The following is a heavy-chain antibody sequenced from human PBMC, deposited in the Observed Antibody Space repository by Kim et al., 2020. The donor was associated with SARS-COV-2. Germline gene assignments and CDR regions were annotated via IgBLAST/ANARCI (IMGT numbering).Heavy chain of an antibody. CDR3: ARESAWLANGFDY. D-gene: IGHD6-19*01. V-gene: IGHV3-7*01. CDR2: IKQDGSEK. Sequence: GGSLRLSCAASGFTFSSYWMSWVRQAPGKGLEWVANIKQDGSEKYYVDSVKGRFTISRDNAKNSLYLQMNSLRAEDTAVYYCARESAWLANGFDYWGQGTLVTVSS. J-gene: IGHJ4*02. CDR1: GFTFSSYW.